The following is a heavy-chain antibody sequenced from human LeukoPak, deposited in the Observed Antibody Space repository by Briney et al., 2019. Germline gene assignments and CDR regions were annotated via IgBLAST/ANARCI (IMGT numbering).Heavy chain of an antibody. CDR1: GNSFGDYY. D-gene: IGHD3-22*01. Sequence: PSETLSLTCTVSGNSFGDYYWSWIRQPARKGLEWIGRIYTSGSTTYNPSLKSRVTISVDTSKNQFSLKLSSVTAADTAVYYCARSSEGRYYYDSSGYSYYYYYMDVWGKGTTVTISS. V-gene: IGHV4-4*07. CDR2: IYTSGST. CDR3: ARSSEGRYYYDSSGYSYYYYYMDV. J-gene: IGHJ6*03.